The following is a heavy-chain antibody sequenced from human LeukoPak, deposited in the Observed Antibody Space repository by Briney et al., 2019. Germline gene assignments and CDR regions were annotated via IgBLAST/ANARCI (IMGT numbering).Heavy chain of an antibody. CDR1: GGSFSAYY. D-gene: IGHD2-15*01. Sequence: SETLSLTCAVYGGSFSAYYWSWIRQPPGKGLEWIGEINHRGSTNYNPSLKSRVTISVDTSKNQFSLKLSSVTAADTAVYYCARSNCSGGSCYGGKKKTQLGPRWFDPWGQGTLVTVSS. J-gene: IGHJ5*02. V-gene: IGHV4-34*01. CDR2: INHRGST. CDR3: ARSNCSGGSCYGGKKKTQLGPRWFDP.